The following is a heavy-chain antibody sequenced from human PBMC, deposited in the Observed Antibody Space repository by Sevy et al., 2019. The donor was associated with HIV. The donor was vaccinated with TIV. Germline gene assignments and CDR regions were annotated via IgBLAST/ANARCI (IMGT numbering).Heavy chain of an antibody. CDR2: IYFSGST. V-gene: IGHV4-39*01. D-gene: IGHD4-17*01. CDR3: ARRGYTQTRVPFFDY. Sequence: SETLSLTCTVSGGSMSSGSYYWGWIRQPPGKGLEWIGSIYFSGSTYYNPSLKSRVTMSVDTSKNQFSLKLSSVTAADTAVYYCARRGYTQTRVPFFDYWGQGTLVTVSS. J-gene: IGHJ4*02. CDR1: GGSMSSGSYY.